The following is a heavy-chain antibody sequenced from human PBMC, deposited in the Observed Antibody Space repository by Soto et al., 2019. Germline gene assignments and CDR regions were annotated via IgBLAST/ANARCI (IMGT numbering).Heavy chain of an antibody. J-gene: IGHJ4*02. CDR3: ANDKYYNFWSGFPIADY. CDR1: GFTFGSYA. Sequence: GGSLRLSCAASGFTFGSYAMSWVRQAPGKGLEWVSAISGSGGTTYYADSVKGRFTISRDNTKNTLYLQLNSLRAEDTAIYYCANDKYYNFWSGFPIADYWGQGTPVTVSS. V-gene: IGHV3-23*01. D-gene: IGHD3-3*01. CDR2: ISGSGGTT.